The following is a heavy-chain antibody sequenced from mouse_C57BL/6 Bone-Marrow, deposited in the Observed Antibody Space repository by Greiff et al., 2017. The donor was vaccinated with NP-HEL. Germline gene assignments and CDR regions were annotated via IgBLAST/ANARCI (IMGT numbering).Heavy chain of an antibody. D-gene: IGHD2-1*01. CDR3: ARGGGNYPAWFAY. V-gene: IGHV1-54*01. CDR1: GYAFTNYL. J-gene: IGHJ3*01. Sequence: VQLQQSGAELVRPGTSVKVSCKASGYAFTNYLIEWVKQRPGQGLEWIGVINPGSGGTNYNEKFKGKATLTADKSSSTAYMQLSGLTSEDSAVYFCARGGGNYPAWFAYWGQGTLVTVSA. CDR2: INPGSGGT.